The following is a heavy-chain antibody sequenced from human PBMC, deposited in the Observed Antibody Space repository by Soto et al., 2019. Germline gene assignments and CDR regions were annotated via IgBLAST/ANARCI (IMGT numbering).Heavy chain of an antibody. V-gene: IGHV3-7*05. D-gene: IGHD3-3*01. CDR1: GFTFSSYW. J-gene: IGHJ6*02. CDR3: ARSLVPGPYYDFWSGYNRDYYYYGMDV. Sequence: GGSLRLSCAASGFTFSSYWMSWVRQAPGKGLEWVANIKQDGSEKYYVDSVKGRFTISRDNAKNSLYLQMNSLRAEETAVYYCARSLVPGPYYDFWSGYNRDYYYYGMDVWGQGTTVTVSS. CDR2: IKQDGSEK.